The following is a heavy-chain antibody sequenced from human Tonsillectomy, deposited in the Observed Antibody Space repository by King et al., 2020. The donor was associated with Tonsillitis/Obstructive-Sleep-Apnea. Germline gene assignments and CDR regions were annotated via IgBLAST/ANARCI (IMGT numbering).Heavy chain of an antibody. Sequence: QLQESGPGLVKPSETLSLTCTVSGGSSSRTIYYWGWIRQPPGKGLEWIGSIFYTGSTYYNPSLKCRVTISVDTSKNQFSLQLSSVTAADTAVYYCARHSYDSSGYYHFDYWGQGTLVTVAS. D-gene: IGHD3-22*01. J-gene: IGHJ4*02. V-gene: IGHV4-39*01. CDR2: IFYTGST. CDR3: ARHSYDSSGYYHFDY. CDR1: GGSSSRTIYY.